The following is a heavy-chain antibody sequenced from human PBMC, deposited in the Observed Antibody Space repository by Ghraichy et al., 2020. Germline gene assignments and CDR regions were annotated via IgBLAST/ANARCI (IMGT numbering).Heavy chain of an antibody. V-gene: IGHV4-59*01. CDR2: IYYSGST. Sequence: TLSLTCTVSGGSISSYYWSWIRQPPGKGLEWIGYIYYSGSTNYNPSLKSRVTISVDTSKNQFSLKLSSVTAADTAVYYCARDPRGGAAAGRSSSWFDPWGQGTLVTVSS. D-gene: IGHD6-13*01. J-gene: IGHJ5*02. CDR1: GGSISSYY. CDR3: ARDPRGGAAAGRSSSWFDP.